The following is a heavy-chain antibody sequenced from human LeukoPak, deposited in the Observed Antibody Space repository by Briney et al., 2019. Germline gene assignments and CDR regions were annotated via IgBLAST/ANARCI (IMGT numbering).Heavy chain of an antibody. D-gene: IGHD3-16*01. CDR1: GGSFSGYY. CDR2: INHSGST. CDR3: ARRMMGANRAFDI. J-gene: IGHJ3*02. Sequence: SETLSLTCAVYGGSFSGYYWSWIRQPPGKGLEWIWEINHSGSTNYNPSLKSRVTISVDTSKNQFSLKLSSVTAADTAVYYCARRMMGANRAFDIWGQGTMVTVSS. V-gene: IGHV4-34*01.